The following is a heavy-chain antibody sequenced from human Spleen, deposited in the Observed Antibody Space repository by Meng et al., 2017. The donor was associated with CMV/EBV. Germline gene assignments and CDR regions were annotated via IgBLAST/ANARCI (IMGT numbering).Heavy chain of an antibody. D-gene: IGHD5-18*01. CDR3: AREEGEDAALVTSYFFYGMDV. Sequence: SETLSLTCTVSGGSISSGDYYWSWIRQPPGKGLEWIGYIYYSGSTYYNPSLKSRVTISVDTSKNQFSLRLSSVTAADTAVYYCAREEGEDAALVTSYFFYGMDVWGQGTTVTVSS. CDR1: GGSISSGDYY. V-gene: IGHV4-30-4*08. J-gene: IGHJ6*02. CDR2: IYYSGST.